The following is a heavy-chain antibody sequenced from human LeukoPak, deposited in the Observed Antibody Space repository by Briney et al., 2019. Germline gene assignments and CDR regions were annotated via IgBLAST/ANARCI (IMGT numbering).Heavy chain of an antibody. J-gene: IGHJ6*02. CDR2: IKQDGSEK. CDR1: GFTLSSYW. D-gene: IGHD3-10*01. CDR3: ARWAVAGSGYYYYYGMDV. Sequence: PGGSLRLSCAASGFTLSSYWMSWVRQAPGKGLEWVANIKQDGSEKYYVDSVKGRFTISRDNAKNSLYLQMNSLRAEDTAVYYCARWAVAGSGYYYYYGMDVWGQGTTVTVSS. V-gene: IGHV3-7*01.